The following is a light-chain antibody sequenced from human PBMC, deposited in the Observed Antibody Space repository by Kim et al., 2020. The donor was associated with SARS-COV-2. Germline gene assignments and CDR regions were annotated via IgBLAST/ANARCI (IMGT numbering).Light chain of an antibody. CDR3: QQYYDTPLT. CDR2: WAS. CDR1: QSVLYSSNNKNY. J-gene: IGKJ4*01. V-gene: IGKV4-1*01. Sequence: DIVMTQSPDSLAVSLGERATINCKSSQSVLYSSNNKNYLAWYQQKPGQPPKLLIYWASTRESGVPDRFSGSGSGTDFTLTISTLQAEDVAVYYYQQYYDTPLTFGGGTKVEI.